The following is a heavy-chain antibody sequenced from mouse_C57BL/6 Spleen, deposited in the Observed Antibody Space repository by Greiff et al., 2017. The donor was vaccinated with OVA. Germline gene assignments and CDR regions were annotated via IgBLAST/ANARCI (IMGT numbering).Heavy chain of an antibody. CDR1: GYAFSSSW. D-gene: IGHD1-1*01. CDR2: IYPGDGDT. CDR3: ARRDTTYAMDY. J-gene: IGHJ4*01. Sequence: QVQLQQSGPELVKPGASVKISCKASGYAFSSSWMNWVKQRPGKGLEWIGRIYPGDGDTNYNGKFKGKATLTADKSSSTAYMQLSSLTSDDSSVYFCARRDTTYAMDYWGQGTSVTVSS. V-gene: IGHV1-82*01.